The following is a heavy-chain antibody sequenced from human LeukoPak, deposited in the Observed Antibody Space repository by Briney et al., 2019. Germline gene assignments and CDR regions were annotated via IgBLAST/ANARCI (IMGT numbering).Heavy chain of an antibody. CDR2: MNPNSGNT. V-gene: IGHV1-8*01. Sequence: GAXVTVSCKASGYTFTSYDINWVRQATGQGLEWMGWMNPNSGNTGYAQKFQGRVTMTRNTSISTAYMELSSLRSEDTAVYYCATYYSSSSYFDYWGQGTLVTVSS. J-gene: IGHJ4*02. CDR3: ATYYSSSSYFDY. D-gene: IGHD6-6*01. CDR1: GYTFTSYD.